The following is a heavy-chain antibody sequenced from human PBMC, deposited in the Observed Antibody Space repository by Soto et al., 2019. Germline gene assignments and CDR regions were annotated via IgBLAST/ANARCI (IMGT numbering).Heavy chain of an antibody. CDR1: GGSFSGYY. V-gene: IGHV4-34*01. D-gene: IGHD3-10*01. CDR2: INHSGST. Sequence: SETLSLTCAVYGGSFSGYYWSWIRQPPGKGLEWIGEINHSGSTNYNPSLKSRVTISVDTSKNQFSLKLSSVTAADTAVYYCARGSRRHGSGSYFRAGYFYYWGQGTLVTVSS. J-gene: IGHJ4*02. CDR3: ARGSRRHGSGSYFRAGYFYY.